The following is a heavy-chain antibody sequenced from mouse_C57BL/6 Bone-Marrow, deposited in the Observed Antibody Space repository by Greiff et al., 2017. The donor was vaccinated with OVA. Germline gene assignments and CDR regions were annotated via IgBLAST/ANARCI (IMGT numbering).Heavy chain of an antibody. CDR2: IDPENGDT. D-gene: IGHD2-5*01. J-gene: IGHJ2*01. Sequence: EVQLQQSGAELVRPGASVKLSCTASGFNIKDDYMHWVKQRPEQGLEWIGWIDPENGDTEYASKFQGKATITADTSSNTAYLQLSSLTSEDTAVYYCTTHYSNVSYFDYWGQGTTLTVSS. CDR1: GFNIKDDY. CDR3: TTHYSNVSYFDY. V-gene: IGHV14-4*01.